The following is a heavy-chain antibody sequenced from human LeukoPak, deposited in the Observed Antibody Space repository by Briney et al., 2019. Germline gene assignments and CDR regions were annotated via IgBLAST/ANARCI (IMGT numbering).Heavy chain of an antibody. CDR1: GGSFSGYY. CDR2: INHSGST. CDR3: ARGPLWFGEVYGMDV. J-gene: IGHJ6*02. Sequence: PSETLSVTCAVYGGSFSGYYWSWIRQPPGKGLEWIGEINHSGSTNYNPSLKSRVTISVDTSKNQFSLKLSSVTAADTAVYYCARGPLWFGEVYGMDVWGQGTTVTVSS. D-gene: IGHD3-10*01. V-gene: IGHV4-34*01.